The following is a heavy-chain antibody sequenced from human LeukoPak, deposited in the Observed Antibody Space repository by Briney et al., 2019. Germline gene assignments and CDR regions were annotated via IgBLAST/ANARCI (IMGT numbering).Heavy chain of an antibody. V-gene: IGHV5-51*01. Sequence: GXSLKISCKGSGYSFTSYWIGWVRQVPGKGLEWMGIIYPGDSDTRYSPSFQGQVTISADKSISTAYLQWSSLKASDTAMYYCARSSTSFFSGNDAFDIWGQGTMVTVSS. CDR2: IYPGDSDT. CDR3: ARSSTSFFSGNDAFDI. J-gene: IGHJ3*02. D-gene: IGHD2-2*01. CDR1: GYSFTSYW.